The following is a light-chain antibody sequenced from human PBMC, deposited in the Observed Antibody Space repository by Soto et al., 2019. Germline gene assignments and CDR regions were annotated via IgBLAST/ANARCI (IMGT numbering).Light chain of an antibody. CDR3: QHYSSVWA. V-gene: IGKV1-5*01. J-gene: IGKJ1*01. CDR1: QSISSR. Sequence: DIQMTQSPSTLSASVGDRVTITCRASQSISSRLAWYQQKLGKAPKGLIYDASSLESGVPSRFSGSGSGTEFTLTISSLQPDDFATYYCQHYSSVWAFGQGTKVEIK. CDR2: DAS.